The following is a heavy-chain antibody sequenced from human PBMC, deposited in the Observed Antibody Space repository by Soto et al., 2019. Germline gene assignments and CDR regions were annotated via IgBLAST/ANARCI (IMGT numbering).Heavy chain of an antibody. CDR3: ATAIAARRDAFDI. V-gene: IGHV4-59*08. D-gene: IGHD6-6*01. CDR1: GGSISSYY. J-gene: IGHJ3*02. Sequence: SETLSLTCTVSGGSISSYYWSWIRQPPGKGLEWIGYIYYSGSTNYNPSLKSRVTISVDTSKNQFSLKLSSVTAADTAVYYCATAIAARRDAFDIWGQGTMVTVSS. CDR2: IYYSGST.